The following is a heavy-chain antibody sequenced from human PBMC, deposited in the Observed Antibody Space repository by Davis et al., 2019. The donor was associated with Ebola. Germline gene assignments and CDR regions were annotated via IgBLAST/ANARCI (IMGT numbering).Heavy chain of an antibody. V-gene: IGHV3-7*03. Sequence: GGSLRLSCAASGFTFSDYWMSWVRQAPGKGLEWVAKIKENGREKYHVDSVKGRFTISRDNSKNTLYLQMNSLRAEDTAVYYCASMTTLFHSAWGQGTLVTVSS. D-gene: IGHD4-11*01. CDR3: ASMTTLFHSA. J-gene: IGHJ4*02. CDR2: IKENGREK. CDR1: GFTFSDYW.